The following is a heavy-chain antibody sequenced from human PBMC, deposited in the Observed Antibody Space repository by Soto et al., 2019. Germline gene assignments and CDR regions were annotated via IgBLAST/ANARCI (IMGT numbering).Heavy chain of an antibody. D-gene: IGHD1-26*01. J-gene: IGHJ4*02. CDR2: IYYSGST. CDR1: GGSISSGGYY. V-gene: IGHV4-31*01. CDR3: AGTREVHFDY. Sequence: QVQLQESGPGLVKPSQTLSLTCTVSGGSISSGGYYWSWIRQHPGKGLEWIGYIYYSGSTYYNPSLDXXVXIXXDTSKNQFSLKLSSVTAADTAVYYCAGTREVHFDYWGQGTLVTVSS.